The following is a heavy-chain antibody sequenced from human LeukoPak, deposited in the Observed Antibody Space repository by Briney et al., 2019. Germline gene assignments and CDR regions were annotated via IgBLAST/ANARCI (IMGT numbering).Heavy chain of an antibody. CDR1: GFTFDDYA. V-gene: IGHV3-9*01. Sequence: GGSLRLSCAASGFTFDDYAMHWVRQAPGKGLEWVSGIRWNSGSIGYADSVKGRFTISRDNAKNSLYLQMNSLRAEDTALYYCAKDMSVGGSHQYFQHWGQGTLVTVSS. CDR3: AKDMSVGGSHQYFQH. J-gene: IGHJ1*01. CDR2: IRWNSGSI. D-gene: IGHD4-23*01.